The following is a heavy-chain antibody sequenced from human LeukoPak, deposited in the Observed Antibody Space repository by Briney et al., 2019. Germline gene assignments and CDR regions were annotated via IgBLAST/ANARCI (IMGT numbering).Heavy chain of an antibody. J-gene: IGHJ4*02. Sequence: GGSLRLPCAASGFTFSSYAMSWVRQAPGKGLEWVSAISGSGGSTYYADSVKGRFTISRDNSKNTLYLQMNSLRAEDTAVYYCAKVIHDYGDYPTLADYWGQGTLVTVSS. CDR1: GFTFSSYA. D-gene: IGHD4-17*01. CDR2: ISGSGGST. CDR3: AKVIHDYGDYPTLADY. V-gene: IGHV3-23*01.